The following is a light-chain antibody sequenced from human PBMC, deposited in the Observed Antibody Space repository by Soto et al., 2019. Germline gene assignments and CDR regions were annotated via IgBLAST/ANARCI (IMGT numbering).Light chain of an antibody. CDR1: QSVSNN. J-gene: IGKJ3*01. V-gene: IGKV3-15*01. Sequence: EIVLTQSPATLSVFPGEKATLSCGASQSVSNNLAWYHQKPGQAPRPLIYGASTRATGVPARFSGSGSGTKFTLTVSSLQSQDSAIYYCQQYSSWPFTFGHGTKVAIE. CDR3: QQYSSWPFT. CDR2: GAS.